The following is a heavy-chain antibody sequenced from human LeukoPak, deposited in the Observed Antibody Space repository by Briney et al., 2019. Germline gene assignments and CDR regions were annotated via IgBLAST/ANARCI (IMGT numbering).Heavy chain of an antibody. J-gene: IGHJ4*02. D-gene: IGHD6-19*01. CDR1: GFTFSSYA. Sequence: GGSLRLSCAASGFTFSSYAMSWVRQAPGKGLEWVTNIKEDGSEKYYVDSVKGRFTISRDNAKNSLFLQMNSLRDDDTAVYYCARGISSGYYHYFDYWGQGTLVTVSS. CDR3: ARGISSGYYHYFDY. CDR2: IKEDGSEK. V-gene: IGHV3-7*03.